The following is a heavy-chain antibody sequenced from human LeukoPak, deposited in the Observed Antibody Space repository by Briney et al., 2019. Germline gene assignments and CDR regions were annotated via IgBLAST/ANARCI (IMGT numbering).Heavy chain of an antibody. J-gene: IGHJ4*02. CDR1: GFTVSTNY. V-gene: IGHV3-53*01. D-gene: IGHD6-6*01. Sequence: QPGGSLRLSCAASGFTVSTNYMNWVRQAPGKGLEWVSVIYSGGSTYYVDSVKGRFIISRDNSRNTVYLQMNSLRAEDTAVYYRARDKESSSSFDYWGQGTLVTVSS. CDR3: ARDKESSSSFDY. CDR2: IYSGGST.